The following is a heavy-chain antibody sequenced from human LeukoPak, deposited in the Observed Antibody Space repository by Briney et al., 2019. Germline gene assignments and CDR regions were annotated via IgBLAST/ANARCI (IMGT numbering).Heavy chain of an antibody. J-gene: IGHJ4*02. V-gene: IGHV4-39*07. Sequence: SETLSLTCRVSGVSISSGSNYWGWIRQPPGKTLEWIGEINHSGRTKYSPSLKSRVAMSVDASTNQFSLKLSSVSAADTAVYYCARGRGYHFDYWGQGTLVTVSS. CDR1: GVSISSGSNY. D-gene: IGHD5-18*01. CDR2: INHSGRT. CDR3: ARGRGYHFDY.